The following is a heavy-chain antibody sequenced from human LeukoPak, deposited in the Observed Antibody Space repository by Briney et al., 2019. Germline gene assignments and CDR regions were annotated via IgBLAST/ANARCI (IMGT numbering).Heavy chain of an antibody. D-gene: IGHD5-18*01. Sequence: GGSLRLSCAASGFTFSSYAMSWVRQAPGKGLEWVSGISGSGDNTYYADFVKGRFTISKDNSKNTLYLQMNSLRAEDTAVYYCAKVPVTDYRGQGTLVTVSS. CDR2: ISGSGDNT. J-gene: IGHJ4*02. V-gene: IGHV3-23*01. CDR3: AKVPVTDY. CDR1: GFTFSSYA.